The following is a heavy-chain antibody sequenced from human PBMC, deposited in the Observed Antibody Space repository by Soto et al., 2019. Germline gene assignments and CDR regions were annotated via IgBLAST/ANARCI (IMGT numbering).Heavy chain of an antibody. CDR3: ARDRLGVSVTGGGLDS. Sequence: ASVKVSCKASGYTFSNFGLSWARQAPGQGLELMGWISPYNGNTNYAQKLQGRLTMTTDTSTSTAYMELRSLRSDDTAVYYCARDRLGVSVTGGGLDSRGQGTLVTVSS. CDR1: GYTFSNFG. D-gene: IGHD2-8*01. CDR2: ISPYNGNT. J-gene: IGHJ4*02. V-gene: IGHV1-18*01.